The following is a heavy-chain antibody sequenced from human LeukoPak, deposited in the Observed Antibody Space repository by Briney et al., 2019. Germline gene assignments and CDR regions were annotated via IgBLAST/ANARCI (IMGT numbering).Heavy chain of an antibody. CDR3: ASYDSSGYYLLHDAFDI. Sequence: PGGSLRLSCAASGFTFSSYAMSWVRQAPGKGLEWVSAISGSGGSAYYADSVKGRFTISRDNSKNTLYLQMNSLRAEDTAVYYCASYDSSGYYLLHDAFDIWGQGTMVTVSS. CDR1: GFTFSSYA. J-gene: IGHJ3*02. CDR2: ISGSGGSA. D-gene: IGHD3-22*01. V-gene: IGHV3-23*01.